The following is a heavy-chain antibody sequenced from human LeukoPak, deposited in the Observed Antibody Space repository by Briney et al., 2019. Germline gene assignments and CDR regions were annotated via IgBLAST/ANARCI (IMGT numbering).Heavy chain of an antibody. Sequence: GGSLRLSCAASGFTFSEYYMSWIRQAPGKGLEWVSYISSSGSTIYYADSVKGRFTISRDNAKNSLYLQMNSLRAEDTAVYYCARDYTAMPYYSYYMDVWGKGTTVTVSS. CDR2: ISSSGSTI. J-gene: IGHJ6*03. CDR3: ARDYTAMPYYSYYMDV. V-gene: IGHV3-11*01. D-gene: IGHD5-18*01. CDR1: GFTFSEYY.